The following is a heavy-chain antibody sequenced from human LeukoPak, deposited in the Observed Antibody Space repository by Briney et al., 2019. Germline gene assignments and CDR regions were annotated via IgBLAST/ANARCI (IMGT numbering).Heavy chain of an antibody. CDR2: ISGSGGST. Sequence: GGALRLACAASGFTFSSYAMSWVRQAPGKGLEWVSAISGSGGSTYYADSVKGRLTISRNNSNNTLYLQMNSLRAEDTAVYYCAKTMQLWPYYFAYWGQGTLVTVSS. D-gene: IGHD5-18*01. J-gene: IGHJ4*02. CDR3: AKTMQLWPYYFAY. V-gene: IGHV3-23*01. CDR1: GFTFSSYA.